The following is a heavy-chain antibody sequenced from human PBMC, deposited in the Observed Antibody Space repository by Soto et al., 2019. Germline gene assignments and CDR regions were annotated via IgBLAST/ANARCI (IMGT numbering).Heavy chain of an antibody. CDR3: ARPSRFGELSY. CDR1: GGSSGGYY. Sequence: PSETLSLTCDVYGGSSGGYYWSWIRQPPGKGLEWIGEVNPSGSTNFNPSLKTRVTISLDASENHLSLKLSSVTAADTAVYDCARPSRFGELSYWGQGTLVTVS. V-gene: IGHV4-34*01. CDR2: VNPSGST. D-gene: IGHD3-10*01. J-gene: IGHJ4*02.